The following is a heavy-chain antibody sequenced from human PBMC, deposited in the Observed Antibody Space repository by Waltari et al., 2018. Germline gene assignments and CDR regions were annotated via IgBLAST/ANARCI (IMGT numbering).Heavy chain of an antibody. J-gene: IGHJ4*02. D-gene: IGHD5-12*01. CDR1: GFSFSSYE. V-gene: IGHV3-48*03. CDR2: TSSSGAS. CDR3: ARLNYSGYGSLDY. Sequence: EVQLVESGGGLVQPGGSLRLSCAGSGFSFSSYEMNWVRQAPGKGLEWIGYTSSSGASEYADSVKGRFTISRDNAKNSLYLQMNSVRAEDTAVYFCARLNYSGYGSLDYWGQGTLVTVSS.